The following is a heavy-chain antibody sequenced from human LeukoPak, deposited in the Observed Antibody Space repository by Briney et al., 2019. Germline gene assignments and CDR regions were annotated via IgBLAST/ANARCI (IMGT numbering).Heavy chain of an antibody. CDR1: GGSFSGYY. CDR2: INHSGST. CDR3: ARGGGGEWYFDV. D-gene: IGHD2-21*01. Sequence: PSETLSLTCDIYGGSFSGYYWSWIRQPPGKGLEWIGEINHSGSTNFIPSLKSRLTMSVDTSKNQFSLKLNSVTAADTAVYYCARGGGGEWYFDVWGRGTLITVSS. J-gene: IGHJ2*01. V-gene: IGHV4-34*01.